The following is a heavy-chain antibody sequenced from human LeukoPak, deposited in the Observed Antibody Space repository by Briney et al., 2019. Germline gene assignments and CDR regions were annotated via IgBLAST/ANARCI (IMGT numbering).Heavy chain of an antibody. Sequence: SQTLSLTCTVSGGSVSSGSYYWSWIRQPAGKGLEWIGRIYTSGSTNYNPALKSRVTISVDASKNQFSLKLNSVTAADTAVYYCARHMVRGVIMAPIDYWGQGTLVTVSS. J-gene: IGHJ4*02. V-gene: IGHV4-61*02. CDR3: ARHMVRGVIMAPIDY. CDR1: GGSVSSGSYY. D-gene: IGHD3-10*01. CDR2: IYTSGST.